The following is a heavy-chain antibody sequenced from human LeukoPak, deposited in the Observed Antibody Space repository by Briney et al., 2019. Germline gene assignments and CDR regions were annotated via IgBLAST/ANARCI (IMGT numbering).Heavy chain of an antibody. CDR1: GGSISSSSYY. Sequence: SETLSLTCTVSGGSISSSSYYWGWIRQAPGKGLEWIGSIYYSGSTYYNPSLKSRVTISVDTSKNQFSLKLSSVTAADTAVYYCARQATYYYDSRTFDYWGQGTLVTVSS. D-gene: IGHD3-22*01. V-gene: IGHV4-39*01. CDR2: IYYSGST. CDR3: ARQATYYYDSRTFDY. J-gene: IGHJ4*02.